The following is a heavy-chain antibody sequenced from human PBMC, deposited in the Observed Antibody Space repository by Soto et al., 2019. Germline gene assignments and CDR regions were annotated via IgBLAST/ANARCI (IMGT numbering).Heavy chain of an antibody. CDR3: AKGRHCSSTSCSYDY. D-gene: IGHD2-2*01. J-gene: IGHJ4*02. V-gene: IGHV3-23*01. Sequence: GGSLRLSCAASGFTFSSYAMSWVRQAPGKGLEWVSAISGSGGSTYYADSVKGRFTISRDNSKNTLYLQMNSLRAEDTAVYYCAKGRHCSSTSCSYDYWGQGTLVTVSS. CDR2: ISGSGGST. CDR1: GFTFSSYA.